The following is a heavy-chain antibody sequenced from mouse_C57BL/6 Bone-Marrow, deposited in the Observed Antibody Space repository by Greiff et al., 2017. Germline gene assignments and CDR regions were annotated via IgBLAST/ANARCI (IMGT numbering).Heavy chain of an antibody. Sequence: VMLVESGAELARPGASVKLSCKASGYTFTSYGISWVKQRTGQGLEWIGEIYPRSGNTYYNEKFKGKATLTADKSSSTAYMELRSLTSKDSAVLCSAWLGWLSYLYWGQGTTLTVSA. D-gene: IGHD2-3*01. J-gene: IGHJ2*01. CDR3: AWLGWLSYLY. CDR2: IYPRSGNT. CDR1: GYTFTSYG. V-gene: IGHV1-81*01.